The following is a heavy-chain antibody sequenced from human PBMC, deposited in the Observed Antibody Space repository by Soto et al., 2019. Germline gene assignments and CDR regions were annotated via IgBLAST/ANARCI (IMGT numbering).Heavy chain of an antibody. CDR2: INPNSGGT. V-gene: IGHV1-2*02. J-gene: IGHJ6*02. D-gene: IGHD2-2*02. Sequence: ASVKVSCKASGYTFTGYYMHWVRQAPGQGLEWMGWINPNSGGTNYAQKFQGRVTMTRDTSISTAYMELSRLRSDDTAVYYCASANIVVVPAAIPDYYYYGMDVWGQGTTVTVSS. CDR3: ASANIVVVPAAIPDYYYYGMDV. CDR1: GYTFTGYY.